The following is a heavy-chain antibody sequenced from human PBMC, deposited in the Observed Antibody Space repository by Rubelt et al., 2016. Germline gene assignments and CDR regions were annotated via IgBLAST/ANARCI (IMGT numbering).Heavy chain of an antibody. CDR2: ISAYNGNK. J-gene: IGHJ4*02. D-gene: IGHD1-26*01. CDR3: ARAQVGATRGGDY. V-gene: IGHV1-18*01. Sequence: QVQLVQSGAEVKKPGSSVKVSCKASGGTFSSYAISWVRQAPGQGLEWMGWISAYNGNKKYAQKLQGRVTMTTDTSTSTAYMELRSLRSDDTAVYYCARAQVGATRGGDYWGQGTLVTVSS. CDR1: GGTFSSYA.